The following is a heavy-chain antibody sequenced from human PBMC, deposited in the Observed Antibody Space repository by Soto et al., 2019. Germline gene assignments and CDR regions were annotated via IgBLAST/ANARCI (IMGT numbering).Heavy chain of an antibody. CDR3: ARDSGSYNWFDP. Sequence: SSETLSLTCTVSGGSISSGGYYWSWIRQHPGKGLEWIGYIYYSGSTYYNPSLKSRVTISVDTSKNQFSLKLSSVTAADTAVYYCARDSGSYNWFDPWGQGTLVTV. CDR1: GGSISSGGYY. V-gene: IGHV4-31*03. J-gene: IGHJ5*02. CDR2: IYYSGST. D-gene: IGHD1-26*01.